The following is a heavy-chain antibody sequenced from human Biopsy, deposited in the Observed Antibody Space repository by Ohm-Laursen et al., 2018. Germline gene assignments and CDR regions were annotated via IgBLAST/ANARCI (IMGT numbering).Heavy chain of an antibody. CDR3: ARGSNEYGGLYFPH. CDR2: ISYTGYT. V-gene: IGHV4-59*11. D-gene: IGHD4-23*01. Sequence: TLSLTCTVSGGSFNGHYWSWFRQPPGKGLEWIGHISYTGYTSYKPSLKSRVTISLDTSRKHFSLRLTSLAAADTAVYYCARGSNEYGGLYFPHWGQGTLVTVSS. CDR1: GGSFNGHY. J-gene: IGHJ1*01.